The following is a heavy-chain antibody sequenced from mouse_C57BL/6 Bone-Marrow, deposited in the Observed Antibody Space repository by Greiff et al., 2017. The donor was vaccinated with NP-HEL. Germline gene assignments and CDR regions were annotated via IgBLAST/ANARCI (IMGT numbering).Heavy chain of an antibody. V-gene: IGHV6-6*01. CDR3: TRRVYYDYDGYFDV. J-gene: IGHJ1*03. D-gene: IGHD2-4*01. Sequence: EVHLVESGGGLVQPGGSMKLSCAASGFTFSDAWMDWVRQSPEKGLEWVAEIRNKANNHATYYAESVKGRFTISRDDSKSSVYLQMNSLRAEDTGIDYWTRRVYYDYDGYFDVWGTGTTVTVSS. CDR2: IRNKANNHAT. CDR1: GFTFSDAW.